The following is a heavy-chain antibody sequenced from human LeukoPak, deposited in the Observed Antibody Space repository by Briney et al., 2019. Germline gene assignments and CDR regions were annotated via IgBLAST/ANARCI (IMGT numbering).Heavy chain of an antibody. V-gene: IGHV1-2*06. CDR1: GYTFTGYY. CDR3: ARGAYYDHFDY. J-gene: IGHJ4*02. CDR2: INPNSGGT. Sequence: ASVNVSCKASGYTFTGYYMHWVRQAPGQGLEWMGRINPNSGGTNYAQKFEVNVTMTRDTSISTAHMELRRLRSDDTAVYYCARGAYYDHFDYWGQGTLVTVSS. D-gene: IGHD3-3*01.